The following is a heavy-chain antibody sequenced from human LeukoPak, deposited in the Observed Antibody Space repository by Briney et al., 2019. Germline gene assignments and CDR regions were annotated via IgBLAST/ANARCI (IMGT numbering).Heavy chain of an antibody. D-gene: IGHD5-24*01. J-gene: IGHJ5*02. Sequence: GEPLKISCKGSGFSFTHYWIGWVRQMPGKGLEWMGIIYPGDSDIRYSPSFQGQVTISADKSISTAYLQWSSLRASDTAMYYCGRSPDFYNRWENWFDPWGPGTRVTVSS. CDR1: GFSFTHYW. CDR2: IYPGDSDI. CDR3: GRSPDFYNRWENWFDP. V-gene: IGHV5-51*01.